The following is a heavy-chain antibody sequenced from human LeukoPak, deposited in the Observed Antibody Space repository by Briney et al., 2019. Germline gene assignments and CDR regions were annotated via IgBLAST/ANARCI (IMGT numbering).Heavy chain of an antibody. CDR1: GGSISSSSYY. CDR3: ARALRGIFDY. Sequence: PSETLSLTCTVSGGSISSSSYYWGWIRQPPGKGLEWIGYIYHSGSTYYNPSLKSRVTISVDRSKNQFSLKLSSVTAADTAVYYCARALRGIFDYWGQGTLVTVSS. D-gene: IGHD3-16*01. J-gene: IGHJ4*02. CDR2: IYHSGST. V-gene: IGHV4-39*07.